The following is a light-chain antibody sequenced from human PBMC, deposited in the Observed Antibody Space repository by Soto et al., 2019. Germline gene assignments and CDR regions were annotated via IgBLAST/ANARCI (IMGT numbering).Light chain of an antibody. CDR3: QQYNGYSWT. Sequence: DIQMTQSPSTLSASVGDRVAITCRASQSTSQWVAWYQQKPGRAPELLIYDASKLKSGVPSRFSGSGSGTEFSLTITSLQPDDSAMYYCQQYNGYSWTFGRGTKVDIK. V-gene: IGKV1-5*01. CDR1: QSTSQW. CDR2: DAS. J-gene: IGKJ1*01.